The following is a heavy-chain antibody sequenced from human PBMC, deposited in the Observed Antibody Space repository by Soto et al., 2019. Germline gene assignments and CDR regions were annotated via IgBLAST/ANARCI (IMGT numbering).Heavy chain of an antibody. CDR3: ARVSLAYCGGDCYCCGQPLDY. CDR2: ISYDGSNK. V-gene: IGHV3-30-3*01. Sequence: GESLKISCAASGFTFSSYAMHWVRQAPGKGLEWVAVISYDGSNKYYADSVKGRFTISRDNSKNTLYLQMNSLRAEDTAVYYCARVSLAYCGGDCYCCGQPLDYWGQGTLVTVSS. D-gene: IGHD2-21*02. J-gene: IGHJ4*02. CDR1: GFTFSSYA.